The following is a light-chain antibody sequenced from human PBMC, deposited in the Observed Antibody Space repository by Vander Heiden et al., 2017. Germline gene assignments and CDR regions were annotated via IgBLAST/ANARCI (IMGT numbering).Light chain of an antibody. CDR2: AAS. Sequence: AIQITPSPSSLSASVGDRVTITCRASQGIRNDLGWYQQKPGKAPKLLIYAASSLQSGVPSRFSGSGSGTDFTLTISSLQPEDFATYYCLQDYNYSWTFGQGTKVEIK. CDR1: QGIRND. J-gene: IGKJ1*01. CDR3: LQDYNYSWT. V-gene: IGKV1-6*01.